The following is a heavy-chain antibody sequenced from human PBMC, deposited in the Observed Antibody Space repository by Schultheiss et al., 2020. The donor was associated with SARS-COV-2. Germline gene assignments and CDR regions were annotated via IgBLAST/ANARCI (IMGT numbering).Heavy chain of an antibody. CDR2: IYYSGST. J-gene: IGHJ4*02. Sequence: SETLSLTCAVYGGSFSGYYWSWIRQTPGKGLEWIGYIYYSGSTNYNPSLKSRVTISVDTSKNQFSLKLSSVTAADTAVYYCARGPPDFWSGYYLDYWGQGTLVTVAS. V-gene: IGHV4-59*01. CDR1: GGSFSGYY. D-gene: IGHD3-3*01. CDR3: ARGPPDFWSGYYLDY.